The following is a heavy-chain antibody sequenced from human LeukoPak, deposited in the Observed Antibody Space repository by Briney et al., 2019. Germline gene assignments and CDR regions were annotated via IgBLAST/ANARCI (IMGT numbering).Heavy chain of an antibody. CDR2: INHSGST. Sequence: SETLSLTCAVYGGSFSAYFWSWIRQPPGKGLEWIGQINHSGSTNSNPSLKSRDTISVDTSKHQFSLMLSSVTAADTPVYYCAGDTWFDPWGQGTLVSVSS. CDR3: AGDTWFDP. V-gene: IGHV4-34*01. CDR1: GGSFSAYF. J-gene: IGHJ5*02.